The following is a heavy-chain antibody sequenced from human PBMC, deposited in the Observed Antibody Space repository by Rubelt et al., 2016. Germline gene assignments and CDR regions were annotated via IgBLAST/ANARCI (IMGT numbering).Heavy chain of an antibody. V-gene: IGHV3-48*02. J-gene: IGHJ5*02. D-gene: IGHD3-3*01. CDR3: ARGDLGVDIYYDFWSGPNNWFDP. CDR2: ISGSGGST. Sequence: ISGSGGSTYYADSVKGRFTISRDNAKNSLYLQMNSLRDEDTAVYYCARGDLGVDIYYDFWSGPNNWFDPWGQGTLVTVSS.